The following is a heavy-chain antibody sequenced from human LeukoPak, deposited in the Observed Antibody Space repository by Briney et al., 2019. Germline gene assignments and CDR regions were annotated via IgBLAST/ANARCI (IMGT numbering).Heavy chain of an antibody. CDR2: IYYSGST. J-gene: IGHJ4*02. V-gene: IGHV4-59*01. Sequence: SETLSLTCTVAGGSISSYYWSWIRQPPGEGLEWIGYIYYSGSTNYNPSLKSRVTISVDTSKNQFSLKLSSVTAADTAVYYCARDRTREGFDYWGQGTLVTVSS. CDR3: ARDRTREGFDY. D-gene: IGHD1-14*01. CDR1: GGSISSYY.